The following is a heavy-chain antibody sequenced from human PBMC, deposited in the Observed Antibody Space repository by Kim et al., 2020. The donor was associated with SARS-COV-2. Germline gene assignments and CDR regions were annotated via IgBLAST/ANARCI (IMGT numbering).Heavy chain of an antibody. D-gene: IGHD6-13*01. V-gene: IGHV3-48*02. Sequence: YYPDSVKGRFPISRDNAKNSLYLQMNSLRDEDTAVYYCARGRRNSWYVDYWGQGTLVTVSS. J-gene: IGHJ4*02. CDR3: ARGRRNSWYVDY.